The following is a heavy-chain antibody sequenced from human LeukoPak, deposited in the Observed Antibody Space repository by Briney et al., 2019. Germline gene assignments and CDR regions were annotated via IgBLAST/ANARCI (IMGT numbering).Heavy chain of an antibody. D-gene: IGHD4-17*01. CDR1: GFTFSSYA. J-gene: IGHJ4*02. CDR2: ISGSGST. V-gene: IGHV3-23*01. CDR3: AKATTVTTIGY. Sequence: GGSLRLSCAASGFTFSSYAMSWVRQAPGKGLEWVSAISGSGSTYYADSVKGRFTISRDNSKNTLYLQMNSLRAEDTAVYYCAKATTVTTIGYWGQGTLVTVSS.